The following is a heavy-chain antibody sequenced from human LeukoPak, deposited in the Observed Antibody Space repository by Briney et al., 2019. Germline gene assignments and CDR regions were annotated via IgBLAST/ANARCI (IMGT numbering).Heavy chain of an antibody. CDR1: GGSFSGYY. V-gene: IGHV4-34*01. Sequence: SETLSLTCAVYGGSFSGYYWSWIRQPPGKGLEWIGEINHSGSTNYNPSLKSRVTISVDTSKNQFSLKLSSVTAADTAVYYCARTASGSLLWWGQGTLVAVSS. J-gene: IGHJ4*02. CDR3: ARTASGSLLW. D-gene: IGHD1-26*01. CDR2: INHSGST.